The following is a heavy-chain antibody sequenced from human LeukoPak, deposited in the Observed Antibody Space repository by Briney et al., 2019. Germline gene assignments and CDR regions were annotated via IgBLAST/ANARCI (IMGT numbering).Heavy chain of an antibody. V-gene: IGHV3-30*02. CDR1: GFTFSGYG. Sequence: GGSLRLSCAASGFTFSGYGMHWVRQAPGKELEWVAFIRYDGTNKYYADSVKGRFTISRDNSKNTLYLQTNSLRAEDTALYYCAKGYSSSWSYPLDAFDIWGQGTMVTVSS. CDR2: IRYDGTNK. D-gene: IGHD6-13*01. J-gene: IGHJ3*02. CDR3: AKGYSSSWSYPLDAFDI.